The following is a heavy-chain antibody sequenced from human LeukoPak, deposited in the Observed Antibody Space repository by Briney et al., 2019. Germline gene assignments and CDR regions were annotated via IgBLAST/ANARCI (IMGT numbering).Heavy chain of an antibody. CDR1: GYSISSGYF. CDR3: ARGRYGDYCFDL. CDR2: IYHSGST. Sequence: SETLSLTCTVSGYSISSGYFWGWIRQPPGKGLEWIGYIYHSGSTYYNPSLKSRVTISVDTSKKQLSLKLISVTAADTAVYYCARGRYGDYCFDLWGRGTLVTVSS. J-gene: IGHJ2*01. V-gene: IGHV4-38-2*02. D-gene: IGHD4-17*01.